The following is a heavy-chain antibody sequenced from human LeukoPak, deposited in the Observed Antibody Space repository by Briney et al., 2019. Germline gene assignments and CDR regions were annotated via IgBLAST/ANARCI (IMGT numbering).Heavy chain of an antibody. Sequence: ASVKVSCKASGYTFTSYDISWVRQAPGQGLEWMGRIIPILGIANYAQKFQGRVTITADKSTSTAYMELSSLRSEDTAVYYCARDRSAGQQLVILLAFDIWGQGTMVTVSS. CDR1: GYTFTSYD. V-gene: IGHV1-69*04. D-gene: IGHD6-13*01. CDR3: ARDRSAGQQLVILLAFDI. J-gene: IGHJ3*02. CDR2: IIPILGIA.